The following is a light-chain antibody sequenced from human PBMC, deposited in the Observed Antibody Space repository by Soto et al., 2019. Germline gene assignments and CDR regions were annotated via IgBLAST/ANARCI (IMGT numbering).Light chain of an antibody. J-gene: IGKJ1*01. CDR3: QQYNSYSWT. Sequence: DIQMTQSPSTLSASGGDRVSITCRASQSISSWLSWYQQKPGKARKLLIYKASSLESGVPSRFSVRGSGTEFTLTISSLEPDDFAKYYCQQYNSYSWTLGQGTKVQLK. CDR1: QSISSW. CDR2: KAS. V-gene: IGKV1-5*03.